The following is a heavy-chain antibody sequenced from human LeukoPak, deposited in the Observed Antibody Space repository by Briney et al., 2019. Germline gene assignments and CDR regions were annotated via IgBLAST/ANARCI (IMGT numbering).Heavy chain of an antibody. CDR1: GYTFTGYY. CDR3: ARSYSGYEA. D-gene: IGHD5-12*01. CDR2: INPNSGGT. Sequence: ASVKVSCKASGYTFTGYYMRWVRQAPGQGLEWMGWINPNSGGTNYAQKFQGRVTMTRDTSISTAYMELSRLRSDDTAVYYRARSYSGYEAWGQGTLVTVSS. J-gene: IGHJ4*02. V-gene: IGHV1-2*02.